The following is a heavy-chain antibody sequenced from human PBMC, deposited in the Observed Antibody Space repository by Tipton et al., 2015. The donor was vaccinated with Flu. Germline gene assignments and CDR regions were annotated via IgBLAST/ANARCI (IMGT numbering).Heavy chain of an antibody. V-gene: IGHV3-74*01. D-gene: IGHD6-13*01. CDR2: INSDGSST. J-gene: IGHJ4*02. Sequence: SLRLSCAASGFTFSDYWMHWVRQAPGKGLVWVSRINSDGSSTNYADSVKGRFTISRDNAKNTLYLQMNSLRAEDTAVYYCARGRHSSSSLYFDYWGQGTLVTVSS. CDR3: ARGRHSSSSLYFDY. CDR1: GFTFSDYW.